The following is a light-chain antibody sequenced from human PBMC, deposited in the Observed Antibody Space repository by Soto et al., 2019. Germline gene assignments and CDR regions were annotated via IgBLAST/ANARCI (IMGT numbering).Light chain of an antibody. CDR1: QSVSRN. J-gene: IGKJ1*01. CDR2: GAS. V-gene: IGKV3-15*01. CDR3: QQYNNWPPWT. Sequence: EIVMTQSPATLSVSPGERATLSCRASQSVSRNLTWYQQKPGQAPRILIYGASTRATGIPARFSGSGCGTEFILTISSLQSEDFAVYYCQQYNNWPPWTFGQGTKVDIK.